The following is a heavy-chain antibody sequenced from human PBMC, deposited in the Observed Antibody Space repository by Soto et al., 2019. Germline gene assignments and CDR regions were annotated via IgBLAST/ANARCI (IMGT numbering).Heavy chain of an antibody. Sequence: GGSLRLSCVVSGFTFSDAWMRWVRQAPGKGLEWIGRIKSKTGGGTTDYAAPVKGRFTISRDDSKNTLYLQMNSLRTEDTAVYYCSIDELHDYWGQGTLVTVSS. CDR2: IKSKTGGGTT. D-gene: IGHD1-7*01. V-gene: IGHV3-15*01. CDR1: GFTFSDAW. CDR3: SIDELHDY. J-gene: IGHJ4*02.